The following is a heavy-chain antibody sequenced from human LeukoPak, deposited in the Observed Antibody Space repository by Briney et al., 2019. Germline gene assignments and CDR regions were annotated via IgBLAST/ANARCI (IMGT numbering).Heavy chain of an antibody. V-gene: IGHV3-33*01. J-gene: IGHJ6*02. CDR1: GFTFSSYG. D-gene: IGHD4-17*01. CDR3: ARESTVTDWYGMDV. Sequence: GGSLRLSCAASGFTFSSYGMHWVRQAPGKGLEWVAVIWYDGSNKYYADSVKGRFTISRDNSKNTLYLQMNSLRAEDTAVYYCARESTVTDWYGMDVWGQGTTVTVSS. CDR2: IWYDGSNK.